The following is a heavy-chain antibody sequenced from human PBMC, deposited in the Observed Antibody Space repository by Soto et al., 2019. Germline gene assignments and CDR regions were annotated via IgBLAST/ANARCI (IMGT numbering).Heavy chain of an antibody. D-gene: IGHD4-17*01. Sequence: GGSLRLSCAASGFTVSSSYMSWVRQAPGKGLEWVSVIYSGGSTYYADSVKGRFTISRDNSKNTLYLQMNSLRAEDTAVYYCAIVGLRAYYGMDAWGQGTTVTVSS. CDR3: AIVGLRAYYGMDA. CDR1: GFTVSSSY. V-gene: IGHV3-53*01. J-gene: IGHJ6*02. CDR2: IYSGGST.